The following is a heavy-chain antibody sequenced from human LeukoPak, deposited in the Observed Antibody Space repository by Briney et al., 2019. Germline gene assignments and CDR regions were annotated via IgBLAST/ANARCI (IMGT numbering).Heavy chain of an antibody. CDR3: ARQGYCGGDCPSTYGMDV. V-gene: IGHV5-51*01. Sequence: GESLKISCKGSGYSFTSYWIGWVRQMPGKGLEWMGIIYPGDSDTRYSPSFQGQVTISADKSISTAYLQWSSLKASDTAMYYCARQGYCGGDCPSTYGMDVWGQGTTVTVSS. CDR2: IYPGDSDT. D-gene: IGHD2-21*02. J-gene: IGHJ6*02. CDR1: GYSFTSYW.